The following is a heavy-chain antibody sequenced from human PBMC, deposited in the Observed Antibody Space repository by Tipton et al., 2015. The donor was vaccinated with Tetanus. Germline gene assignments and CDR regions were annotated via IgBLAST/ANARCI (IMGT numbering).Heavy chain of an antibody. CDR2: INPNTGDT. CDR1: GYSFNNYG. J-gene: IGHJ4*02. CDR3: GRVYCTSTSCRISYFDY. D-gene: IGHD2-2*01. Sequence: QSGPEVKKPGASVKVSCKASGYSFNNYGMSWVRQAPGQGLEWMGRINPNTGDTNYAQRFQGRVTISSDTSISTAYLELSRLRSDDTAVYFCGRVYCTSTSCRISYFDYWGQGTLVTVSS. V-gene: IGHV1-2*06.